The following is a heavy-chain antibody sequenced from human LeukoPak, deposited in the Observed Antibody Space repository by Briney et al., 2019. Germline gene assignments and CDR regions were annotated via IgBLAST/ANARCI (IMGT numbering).Heavy chain of an antibody. CDR1: GFTLSSYS. J-gene: IGHJ4*02. CDR2: ISISGSYI. D-gene: IGHD2-15*01. Sequence: GGSLRLSCTPSGFTLSSYSMIWVRQAPGKGLEWVSSISISGSYITYADSLKGRITTSRDNTQNSLYLPMNSLRAEDTAVYYCARELAYCSGGTCYFNLWGQGTLVTVS. V-gene: IGHV3-21*01. CDR3: ARELAYCSGGTCYFNL.